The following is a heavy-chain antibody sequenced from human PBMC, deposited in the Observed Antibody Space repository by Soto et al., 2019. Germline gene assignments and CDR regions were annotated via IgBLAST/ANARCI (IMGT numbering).Heavy chain of an antibody. J-gene: IGHJ4*02. Sequence: LRLSCAASGFTFSDYYMSWIRQAPGKGLERVSYISSSGSTIYYAGSVKGRFTITRDNAKNSLYLQMNSLRAEDTAVYYCARDPCNYLDYWGQGTLVTVSS. CDR1: GFTFSDYY. V-gene: IGHV3-11*01. D-gene: IGHD4-4*01. CDR3: ARDPCNYLDY. CDR2: ISSSGSTI.